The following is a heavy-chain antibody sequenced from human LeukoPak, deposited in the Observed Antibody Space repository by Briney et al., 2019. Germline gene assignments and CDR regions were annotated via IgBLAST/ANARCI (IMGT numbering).Heavy chain of an antibody. CDR3: AREGYYYDSSGYYYGVFDY. CDR2: IYYSGST. J-gene: IGHJ4*02. Sequence: SETLSLTCTVSGGSISSSSYYWGWIRQPPGKGLEWIGTIYYSGSTYYNVSLKSRVTISVDTSKNQFSLNLSSVTAADTAVYYCAREGYYYDSSGYYYGVFDYWGQGTLVTVSS. D-gene: IGHD3-22*01. V-gene: IGHV4-39*07. CDR1: GGSISSSSYY.